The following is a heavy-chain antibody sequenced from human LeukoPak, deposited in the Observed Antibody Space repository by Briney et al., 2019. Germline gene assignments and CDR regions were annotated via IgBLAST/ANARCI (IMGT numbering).Heavy chain of an antibody. J-gene: IGHJ4*02. CDR2: VYNSGSA. CDR3: ARGGSRAYSYVPY. V-gene: IGHV4-59*08. CDR1: GGSITGYS. D-gene: IGHD5-18*01. Sequence: SETLSLTCTVTGGSITGYSWTWIRQSPGKELEWIGNVYNSGSANYNPSLKSRVSISVDTSKNQISLNLNSVTAADTAVYYCARGGSRAYSYVPYWGQGTLVTVSS.